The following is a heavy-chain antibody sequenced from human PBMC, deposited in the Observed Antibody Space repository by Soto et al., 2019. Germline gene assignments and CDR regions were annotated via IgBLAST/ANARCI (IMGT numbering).Heavy chain of an antibody. CDR1: GFTFSSYG. V-gene: IGHV3-33*01. J-gene: IGHJ4*02. Sequence: QVQLVESGGGVVQPGRSLRLSCVASGFTFSSYGMHWVRQAPGKGLEWVAVIWYDGSNKYYADSVKGRFTISRDNSKNTLYLQMNSLRAEDTAVYYCARGLRFFDYWGQGTLVTVSS. CDR3: ARGLRFFDY. D-gene: IGHD3-16*01. CDR2: IWYDGSNK.